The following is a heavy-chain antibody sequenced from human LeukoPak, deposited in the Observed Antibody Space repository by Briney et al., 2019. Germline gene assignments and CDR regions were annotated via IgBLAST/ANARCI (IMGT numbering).Heavy chain of an antibody. CDR3: ARAITIFGVVTDYYYYGMDV. CDR1: GGTFSSYA. J-gene: IGHJ6*02. D-gene: IGHD3-3*01. Sequence: SVRVSCKASGGTFSSYAISWVRQAPGQGLEWLGGIIPIFDTANYAQKFQGRVTITADESTSTAYMELSSLRSEDTAVYYCARAITIFGVVTDYYYYGMDVWGQGTTVTVSS. CDR2: IIPIFDTA. V-gene: IGHV1-69*13.